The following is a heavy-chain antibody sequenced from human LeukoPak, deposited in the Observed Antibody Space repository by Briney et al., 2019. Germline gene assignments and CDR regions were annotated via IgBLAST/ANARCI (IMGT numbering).Heavy chain of an antibody. Sequence: SETLSLTCNVSGGSFSSYYRRWIRQPPGKGLEWIGYIYYSGSTKYNPSLKSGVAISVNTSKNQFSLKLSSVPGADTAVYYFARVGPDILSYFYYYMGVWGKGTTVTVSS. CDR2: IYYSGST. V-gene: IGHV4-59*01. D-gene: IGHD3-9*01. J-gene: IGHJ6*03. CDR3: ARVGPDILSYFYYYMGV. CDR1: GGSFSSYY.